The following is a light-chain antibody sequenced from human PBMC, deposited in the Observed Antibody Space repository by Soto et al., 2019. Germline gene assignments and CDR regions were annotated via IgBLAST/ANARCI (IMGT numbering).Light chain of an antibody. Sequence: SYELTQPPSVSVSPGQTARITCSGDALAKQYTYWFQQRPGQAPKLLIYKDTERSSGIPARFSGSSSGTEVTLSISGVQAEDEADYYCQSADNRGSYWVFGGGTKVTVL. CDR1: ALAKQY. CDR3: QSADNRGSYWV. CDR2: KDT. J-gene: IGLJ3*02. V-gene: IGLV3-25*02.